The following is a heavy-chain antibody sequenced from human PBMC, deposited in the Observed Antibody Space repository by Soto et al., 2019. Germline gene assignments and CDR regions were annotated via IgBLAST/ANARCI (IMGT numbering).Heavy chain of an antibody. J-gene: IGHJ4*02. CDR2: RNPNSNNT. V-gene: IGHV1-8*01. Sequence: QVQLVQSGAEVKKPGASVKVSCKASGYTFTSYDIYWVRQATGQGLEWMGWRNPNSNNTGYAQKFQGRVTMTRNTSISTAYMELSSLRSEDTAVYYCARNVDTAMVNFDYWGQGTLVTVSS. D-gene: IGHD5-18*01. CDR1: GYTFTSYD. CDR3: ARNVDTAMVNFDY.